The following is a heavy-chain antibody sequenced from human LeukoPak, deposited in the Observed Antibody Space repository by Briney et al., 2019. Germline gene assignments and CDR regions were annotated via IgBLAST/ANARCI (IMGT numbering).Heavy chain of an antibody. CDR3: ARDGGDYFDY. Sequence: PGGSLRLSCRASGFTLTSHDMNWVRQAPGKGLEWVAYWSDRSGNIYHADSVKGRFTISGDNAKSSVYLQMNSLRVEDTAVYYCARDGGDYFDYWGQGILVTVSS. V-gene: IGHV3-48*03. J-gene: IGHJ4*02. CDR2: WSDRSGNI. CDR1: GFTLTSHD. D-gene: IGHD3-10*01.